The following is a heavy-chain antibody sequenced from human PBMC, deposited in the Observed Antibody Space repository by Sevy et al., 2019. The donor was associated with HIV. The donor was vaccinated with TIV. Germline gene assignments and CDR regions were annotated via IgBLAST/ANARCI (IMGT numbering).Heavy chain of an antibody. CDR2: IIPIFGTA. D-gene: IGHD3-10*01. CDR3: ARSRGYYGSGSSFAYYGMDV. V-gene: IGHV1-69*13. J-gene: IGHJ6*02. CDR1: GGTFSSYA. Sequence: ASVKVSCKASGGTFSSYAISWVRLAPGQGLEWMGGIIPIFGTANYAQKFQGRVTITADESTSTAYMELSSLRSEDTAVYYCARSRGYYGSGSSFAYYGMDVWGQGTTVTVSS.